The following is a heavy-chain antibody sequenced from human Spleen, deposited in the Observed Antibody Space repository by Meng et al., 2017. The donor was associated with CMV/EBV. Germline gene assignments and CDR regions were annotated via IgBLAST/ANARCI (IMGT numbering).Heavy chain of an antibody. V-gene: IGHV1-2*02. CDR2: INPNSDAT. CDR3: ARDNAGNSFEY. CDR1: GYSFTDYY. Sequence: QVQLVQSGAEVKKSGASVKVSCKASGYSFTDYYIHWMRQAPGQGLEWMGWINPNSDATRYPQKFQGRVTMTRDTSITTAYMELSRLTSDDTAVYYCARDNAGNSFEYWGQGTLVTVSS. D-gene: IGHD6-13*01. J-gene: IGHJ4*02.